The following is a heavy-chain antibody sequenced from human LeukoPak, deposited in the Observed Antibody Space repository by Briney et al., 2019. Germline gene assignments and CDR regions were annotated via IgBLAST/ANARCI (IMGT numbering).Heavy chain of an antibody. Sequence: GGSLRLSCAASGFTFSSYGMHWVRQAPGKGLEWVSYISSSGSTIYYADSVKGRFTISRDNAKNSLYLQMNSLRAEDTAVYYCARDSSSSQDYWGQGTLVTVSS. CDR1: GFTFSSYG. V-gene: IGHV3-48*04. CDR2: ISSSGSTI. CDR3: ARDSSSSQDY. D-gene: IGHD6-6*01. J-gene: IGHJ4*02.